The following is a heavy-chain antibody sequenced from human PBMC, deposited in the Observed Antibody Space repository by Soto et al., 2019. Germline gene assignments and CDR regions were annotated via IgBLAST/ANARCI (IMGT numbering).Heavy chain of an antibody. J-gene: IGHJ3*02. V-gene: IGHV4-59*08. Sequence: PSETLSLTCTVSGGSISSYYWSWIRQPPGKGLEWIGYIYYSGSTNYNPSLKRRVTISVDTSKNQFSLTLSSVTAADTPVYYCARHIGGYYYDSSGYYYKAADAFDIWGQGTMVTVSS. CDR2: IYYSGST. D-gene: IGHD3-22*01. CDR1: GGSISSYY. CDR3: ARHIGGYYYDSSGYYYKAADAFDI.